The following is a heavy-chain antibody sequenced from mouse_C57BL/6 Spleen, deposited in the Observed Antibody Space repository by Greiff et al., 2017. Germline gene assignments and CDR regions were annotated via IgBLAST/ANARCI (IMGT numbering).Heavy chain of an antibody. CDR1: GYTFTSYW. D-gene: IGHD3-3*01. CDR2: IHPYNCDT. V-gene: IGHV1-74*01. J-gene: IGHJ2*01. Sequence: VQLQQSGAELVKPGASVKMSCKASGYTFTSYWMHWVKQRHGQGLEWIGSIHPYNCDTNYNQKFKGKATLTVDKSSSTAYMQLSSLTAEDSAVYYCARAGADYYIDYWGQGTTLTVSS. CDR3: ARAGADYYIDY.